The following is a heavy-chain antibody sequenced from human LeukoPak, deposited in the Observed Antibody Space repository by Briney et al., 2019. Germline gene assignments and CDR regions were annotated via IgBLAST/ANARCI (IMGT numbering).Heavy chain of an antibody. CDR1: EFTVYNSY. Sequence: GGSLRLSCAVSEFTVYNSYMSWVRQAPGKGLEWVSIIYSGGDTFYVDSVKGRFTISRDKSKNTVYLQMNSLTAEDTAVYYCATRDRNNGVDYWGQGTQVTVSS. CDR2: IYSGGDT. J-gene: IGHJ4*02. V-gene: IGHV3-53*01. D-gene: IGHD2-8*01. CDR3: ATRDRNNGVDY.